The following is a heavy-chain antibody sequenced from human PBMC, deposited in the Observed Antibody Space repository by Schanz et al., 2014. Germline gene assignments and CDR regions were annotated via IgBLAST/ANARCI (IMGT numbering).Heavy chain of an antibody. CDR3: ARVPEPGWFDP. V-gene: IGHV4-31*03. CDR2: IYYRGNT. J-gene: IGHJ5*02. Sequence: QVQLQESGPGLVEPSQTLSLTCTVSGDSISSAYWSWIRQHPGKGLEWIGFIYYRGNTYYNPSLKSRVSISLDPSKTQFVLNLNSLTAADTAVYYCARVPEPGWFDPWGQGTLVTVSS. CDR1: GDSISSAY. D-gene: IGHD1-26*01.